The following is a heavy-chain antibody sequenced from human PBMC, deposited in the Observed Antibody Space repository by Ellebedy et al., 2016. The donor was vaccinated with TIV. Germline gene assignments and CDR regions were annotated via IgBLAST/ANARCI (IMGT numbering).Heavy chain of an antibody. CDR1: GFTVSSNY. CDR2: IYTGGTT. CDR3: ARDFSSSGWYHYYYGMDV. V-gene: IGHV3-66*01. J-gene: IGHJ6*02. Sequence: GESLKISCAASGFTVSSNYMNWVRQAPGKGLEWVSIIYTGGTTYYADSVKGRFTISRDNSKNTLYLQMNSLRAEDTAVYYCARDFSSSGWYHYYYGMDVWGQGTTVTVSS. D-gene: IGHD6-19*01.